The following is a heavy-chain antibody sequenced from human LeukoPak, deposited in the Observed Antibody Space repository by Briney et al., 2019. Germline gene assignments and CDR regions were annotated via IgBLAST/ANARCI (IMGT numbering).Heavy chain of an antibody. CDR2: ISGSAGST. CDR1: GFIVTSNY. V-gene: IGHV3-23*01. Sequence: SGGSLRLSCAPSGFIVTSNYMSWVRQAPGKGLEWVSTISGSAGSTYYADSVKGRFTISRDNSKNTLYLQMNSLRAEDTALYYCAKDRGPDTAMVTGFFDYWGQGTLVPVSS. CDR3: AKDRGPDTAMVTGFFDY. D-gene: IGHD5-18*01. J-gene: IGHJ4*02.